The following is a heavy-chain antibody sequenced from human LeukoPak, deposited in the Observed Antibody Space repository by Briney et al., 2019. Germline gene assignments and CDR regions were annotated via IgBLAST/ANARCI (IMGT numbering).Heavy chain of an antibody. Sequence: SSETLSLTCAVYGGSFSAYYWSWIRQPPRKGLEWIGAINHSGSTNYNPSLKSRVTTPVDTSKNQFSLKLSSVMAADTAVYYCARGHPGGYSSGWYAYWGQGTLVTVSS. CDR1: GGSFSAYY. D-gene: IGHD6-19*01. J-gene: IGHJ4*02. CDR3: ARGHPGGYSSGWYAY. CDR2: INHSGST. V-gene: IGHV4-34*01.